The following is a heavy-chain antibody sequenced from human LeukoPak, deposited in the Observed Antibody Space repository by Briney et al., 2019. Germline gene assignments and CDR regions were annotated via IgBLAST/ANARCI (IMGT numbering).Heavy chain of an antibody. J-gene: IGHJ6*02. D-gene: IGHD1-26*01. V-gene: IGHV4-59*01. CDR1: GGSISSYY. CDR2: IYYSGST. Sequence: SETLSLTCTVSGGSISSYYWSWIRQPPGKGLEWIGYIYYSGSTNYNPSLKSRVTISVGTSKNQFSLKLSSVTAADTAVYYCARDSVGATSDYYYGMDVWGQGTTVTVSS. CDR3: ARDSVGATSDYYYGMDV.